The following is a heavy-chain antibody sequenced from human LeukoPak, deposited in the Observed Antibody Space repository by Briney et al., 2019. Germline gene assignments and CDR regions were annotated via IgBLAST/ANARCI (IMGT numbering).Heavy chain of an antibody. CDR3: ATSYCSSTSCYDSTFDY. D-gene: IGHD2-2*01. CDR1: GVSISSGSYY. V-gene: IGHV4-61*02. CDR2: IYTSGST. J-gene: IGHJ4*02. Sequence: SETLSLTCTASGVSISSGSYYWSWIRQPAGKGLEWIVRIYTSGSTNYNPSLKSRVTISVDTSKNQFSLELSSVTAADTAVYYCATSYCSSTSCYDSTFDYWGQGTLVTVSS.